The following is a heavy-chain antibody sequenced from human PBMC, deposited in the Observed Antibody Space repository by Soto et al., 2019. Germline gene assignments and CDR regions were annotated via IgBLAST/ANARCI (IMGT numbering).Heavy chain of an antibody. V-gene: IGHV3-21*01. CDR2: ISSSSSYI. CDR1: GFTFSSYS. Sequence: GGSLRLSCAASGFTFSSYSMNWVRQAPGKGLEWVSSISSSSSYIYYADSVKGRFTISRDNAKNSLYLQMNSLRAEDTAVYYCAREMGDSNYLDYWGQGTLVTVSS. CDR3: AREMGDSNYLDY. J-gene: IGHJ4*02. D-gene: IGHD4-4*01.